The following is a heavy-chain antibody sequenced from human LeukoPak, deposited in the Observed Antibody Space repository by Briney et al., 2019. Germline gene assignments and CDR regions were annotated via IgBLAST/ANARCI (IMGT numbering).Heavy chain of an antibody. CDR3: ARDSCTDDVCFDY. Sequence: PGGSLRLFCAASGFTFRDYYMSWIRQAPGKGLEWVSYISTSGSTIYYVDSVKGRFTISRDNAKNSLYLQMNSLRAEDTAVYYCARDSCTDDVCFDYWGQGTLVTVSS. CDR1: GFTFRDYY. J-gene: IGHJ4*02. CDR2: ISTSGSTI. D-gene: IGHD2-8*01. V-gene: IGHV3-11*04.